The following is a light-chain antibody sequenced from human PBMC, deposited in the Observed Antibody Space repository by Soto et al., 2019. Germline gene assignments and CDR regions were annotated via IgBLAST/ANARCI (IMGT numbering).Light chain of an antibody. CDR1: QSVNSN. Sequence: EIVLTQSPGTLSLSPGERATLSCRASQSVNSNLAWYQQKPGQAPRLLIYGASSRATGIPDRFSGSGSGTDFTLTINRLEPEDLAVYYCEQYDKSITFGGGTKVDIK. CDR3: EQYDKSIT. CDR2: GAS. V-gene: IGKV3-20*01. J-gene: IGKJ4*01.